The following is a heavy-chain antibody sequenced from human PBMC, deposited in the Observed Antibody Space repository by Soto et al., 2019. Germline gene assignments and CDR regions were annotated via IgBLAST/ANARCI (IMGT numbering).Heavy chain of an antibody. D-gene: IGHD1-26*01. CDR2: IYYSGTT. Sequence: SETLSLTCAVSGYSISSSNWWGWIRQPPGKALEWIGYIYYSGTTYYNPSLKSRVTMSVDTSKNQFSLKLTSVTAVDTAVYYCARREIQGPIDYWGQGTLVT. J-gene: IGHJ4*02. V-gene: IGHV4-28*01. CDR3: ARREIQGPIDY. CDR1: GYSISSSNW.